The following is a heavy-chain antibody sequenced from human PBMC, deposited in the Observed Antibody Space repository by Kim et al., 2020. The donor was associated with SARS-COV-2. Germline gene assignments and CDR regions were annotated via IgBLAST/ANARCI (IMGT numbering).Heavy chain of an antibody. D-gene: IGHD3-9*01. CDR3: ARGTYDILTGYYSTTTAFD. Sequence: GESLKISCAASGFTVSSNYMSWVRQAPGKGLEWVSVIYSGGSTYYADSVKGRFTISRDNSKNTLYLQMNSLRAEDTAVYYCARGTYDILTGYYSTTTAFD. CDR1: GFTVSSNY. CDR2: IYSGGST. J-gene: IGHJ3*01. V-gene: IGHV3-53*01.